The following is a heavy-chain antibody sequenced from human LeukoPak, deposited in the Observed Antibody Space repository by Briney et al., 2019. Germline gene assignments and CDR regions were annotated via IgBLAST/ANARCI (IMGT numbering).Heavy chain of an antibody. V-gene: IGHV3-23*01. CDR3: AKDLETPVGATSPE. CDR1: GFTFSSYA. J-gene: IGHJ4*02. Sequence: PGGSLRLSCAASGFTFSSYAMSWVRQALGKGLEWGSAISGSGGSTYYADSVKGRFTISRDNSKNTLYLQMTSLRAEDTAVYYCAKDLETPVGATSPEGGQGTLVTVSS. CDR2: ISGSGGST. D-gene: IGHD1-26*01.